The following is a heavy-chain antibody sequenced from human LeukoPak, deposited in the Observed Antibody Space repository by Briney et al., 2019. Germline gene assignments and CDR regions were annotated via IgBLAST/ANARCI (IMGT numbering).Heavy chain of an antibody. CDR2: INPNSGDT. V-gene: IGHV1-2*02. CDR3: ARHYYDSSGYFDY. CDR1: GYTFTGDF. D-gene: IGHD3-22*01. J-gene: IGHJ4*02. Sequence: ASVKVSCKAFGYTFTGDFMHWVRQAPGQGLEWMGWINPNSGDTNYADKFQGRVTMTRDRSISTAYMDLSGLTSDDTAVYYCARHYYDSSGYFDYWGQGTLVTVSS.